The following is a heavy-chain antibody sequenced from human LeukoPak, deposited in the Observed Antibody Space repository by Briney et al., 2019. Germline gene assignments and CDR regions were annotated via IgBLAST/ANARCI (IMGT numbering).Heavy chain of an antibody. Sequence: SETLSLTCTVSGYSISSGYYWGWIRQPPGKGLEWIGSIYHSGSTYYNPSLKSRVTISVDTSKNQFSLKLSSVTAADTAVYYCARGHYYYDSSGYDYWGQGTLVTVSS. V-gene: IGHV4-38-2*02. CDR2: IYHSGST. J-gene: IGHJ4*02. CDR3: ARGHYYYDSSGYDY. CDR1: GYSISSGYY. D-gene: IGHD3-22*01.